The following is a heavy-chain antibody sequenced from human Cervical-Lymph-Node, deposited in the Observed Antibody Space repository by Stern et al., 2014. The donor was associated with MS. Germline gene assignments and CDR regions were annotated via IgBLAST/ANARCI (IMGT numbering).Heavy chain of an antibody. J-gene: IGHJ6*02. CDR1: GFTFTGYN. Sequence: EVQLVESGGGLVKPGGSLTLSCTGSGFTFTGYNMNWVRQAPGKGLEWVSSIRSPSDYIYYADSVKGRFTISRDNAKNSLYLQMNSLRAGDTALYFCARERPQNWNFNYGMDVWGQGTTVTVSS. CDR3: ARERPQNWNFNYGMDV. V-gene: IGHV3-21*01. D-gene: IGHD1-7*01. CDR2: IRSPSDYI.